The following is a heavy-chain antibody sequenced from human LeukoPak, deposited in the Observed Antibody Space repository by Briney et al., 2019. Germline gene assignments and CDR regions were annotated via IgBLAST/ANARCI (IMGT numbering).Heavy chain of an antibody. D-gene: IGHD5-12*01. V-gene: IGHV3-66*01. CDR3: ARDPPAVSINTNA. J-gene: IGHJ4*02. CDR1: GFTVGNNY. Sequence: GGSLRLSCAASGFTVGNNYMNWVRQAPGEGLEWVSLIFSHGETSYADSVKGRFTISRDNSKNTLYLQMNGLRVEDTAVYYCARDPPAVSINTNAWGQGTLVTVSS. CDR2: IFSHGET.